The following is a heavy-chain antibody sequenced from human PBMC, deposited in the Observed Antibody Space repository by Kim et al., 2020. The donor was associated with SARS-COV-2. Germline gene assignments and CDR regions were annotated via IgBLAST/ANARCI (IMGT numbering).Heavy chain of an antibody. V-gene: IGHV3-23*01. CDR1: GFTFDNYA. CDR2: IRGGGGGK. CDR3: AKCASSDGNDALDI. J-gene: IGHJ3*02. D-gene: IGHD6-25*01. Sequence: GGSLRLSCAASGFTFDNYAMNWVRQAPGKGLEWVSFIRGGGGGKLYADSVKGRFIISRDNSKNTLYLQMNSLRGEDTAVYYCAKCASSDGNDALDIWGQGTVVTVSS.